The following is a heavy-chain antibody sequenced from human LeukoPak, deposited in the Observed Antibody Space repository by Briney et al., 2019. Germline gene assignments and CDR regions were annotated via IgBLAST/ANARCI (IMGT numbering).Heavy chain of an antibody. Sequence: SETLSLTCPVSGGSLNNYYWSWIRHPAGKGLEWIGRIYTRGSTNYHPSLKGRVTMSVDTSKNQFSLKLSSVTAADTAVYYCARGRYCSADICSGGDAFDIWGQGTMVSVSS. V-gene: IGHV4-4*07. D-gene: IGHD2-15*01. CDR1: GGSLNNYY. CDR2: IYTRGST. J-gene: IGHJ3*02. CDR3: ARGRYCSADICSGGDAFDI.